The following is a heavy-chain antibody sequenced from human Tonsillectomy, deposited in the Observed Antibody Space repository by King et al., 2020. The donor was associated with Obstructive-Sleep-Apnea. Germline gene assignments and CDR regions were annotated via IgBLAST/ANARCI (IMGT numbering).Heavy chain of an antibody. CDR1: GGSISSYY. V-gene: IGHV4-59*01. CDR3: ARVSLDYGGNPDYWYFDL. D-gene: IGHD4-23*01. Sequence: QLQESGPGLVKPSETLSLTCTVSGGSISSYYWSWIRQPPGKGLEWIGYIYYSGSTNYNPSLKSRVTISIDTSKNQFSLKLSSLTAADTAVYYFARVSLDYGGNPDYWYFDLWGRGTLVTVSS. J-gene: IGHJ2*01. CDR2: IYYSGST.